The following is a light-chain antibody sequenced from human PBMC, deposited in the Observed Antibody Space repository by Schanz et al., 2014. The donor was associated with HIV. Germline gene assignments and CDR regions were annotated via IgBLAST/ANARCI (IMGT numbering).Light chain of an antibody. J-gene: IGKJ4*01. CDR2: IAP. CDR3: QKYDSVPLT. V-gene: IGKV1-5*01. Sequence: DIQMSQSQTALSASVGDKVTITCRASQSIGTWLAWYQQKPGKPPKLLIHIAPSFQSGSPSRFSGSGSGTNFTLTISSLQPEDFATYYCQKYDSVPLTFGGGTKVEIK. CDR1: QSIGTW.